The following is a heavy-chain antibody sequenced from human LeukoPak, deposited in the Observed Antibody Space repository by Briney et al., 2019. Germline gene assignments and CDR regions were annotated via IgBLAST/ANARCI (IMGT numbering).Heavy chain of an antibody. V-gene: IGHV4-34*01. CDR1: GGSFSGYY. CDR3: ARVTDFWSGYYGIDY. J-gene: IGHJ4*02. CDR2: INHSGST. D-gene: IGHD3-3*01. Sequence: TSGTLSLTCAVYGGSFSGYYWSWIRQPPGKGLEWIGEINHSGSTNYNPSLKSRVTISVDTSKNQFSLKLSSVTAADTAVYYCARVTDFWSGYYGIDYWGQGTLVTVSS.